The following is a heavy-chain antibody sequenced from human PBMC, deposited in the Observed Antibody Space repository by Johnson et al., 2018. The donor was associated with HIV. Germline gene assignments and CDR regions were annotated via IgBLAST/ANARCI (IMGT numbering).Heavy chain of an antibody. J-gene: IGHJ3*02. CDR3: AKDRSAHMTMLLEVVADAFDI. CDR2: IWYDGSNK. D-gene: IGHD4/OR15-4a*01. V-gene: IGHV3-33*06. Sequence: QVQLVESGGGVVQPGRSLRLSCAASGFTFSSYGMHWVRQAPGKGLEWVAVIWYDGSNKYYADSVKGRFTISRDNSKNTLYLQMNSLRAEDTALYYCAKDRSAHMTMLLEVVADAFDIWGQGTMVTVSS. CDR1: GFTFSSYG.